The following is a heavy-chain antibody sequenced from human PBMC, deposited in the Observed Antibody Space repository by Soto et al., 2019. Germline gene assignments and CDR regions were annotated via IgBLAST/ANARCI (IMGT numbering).Heavy chain of an antibody. Sequence: SETLSLTGTVSGGSISNYYWSWIRQPPGKGLEWIGYMYYSGSANYNPSLRSRVTMLIDTSKNQFSLKLSSVTAADTAAYYCARGPDYGYDYWGQGTLVTVSS. J-gene: IGHJ4*02. CDR2: MYYSGSA. V-gene: IGHV4-59*01. CDR3: ARGPDYGYDY. D-gene: IGHD4-17*01. CDR1: GGSISNYY.